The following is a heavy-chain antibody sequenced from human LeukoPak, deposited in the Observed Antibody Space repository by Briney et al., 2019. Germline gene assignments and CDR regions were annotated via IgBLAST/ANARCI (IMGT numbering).Heavy chain of an antibody. Sequence: SETLSLTCTVSGDSINSLDLWSWVRQPPGQGLEWIGEMYLSGTTHSNPSVKSRVTISIDKSKNQFFLNLSSVTAADTAVYYCARRLNYYYGMDVWGQGTTVTVSS. CDR2: MYLSGTT. V-gene: IGHV4-4*02. CDR3: ARRLNYYYGMDV. J-gene: IGHJ6*02. CDR1: GDSINSLDL.